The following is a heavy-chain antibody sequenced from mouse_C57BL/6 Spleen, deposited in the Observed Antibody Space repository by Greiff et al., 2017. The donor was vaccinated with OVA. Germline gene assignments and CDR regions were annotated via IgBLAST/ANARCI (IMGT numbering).Heavy chain of an antibody. CDR3: ARVGNWDGYFDG. CDR1: GFTFSDYY. J-gene: IGHJ1*03. D-gene: IGHD4-1*01. Sequence: EVQRVESEGGLVQPGSSLKLSCTASGFTFSDYYMAWVRQVPEKGLEWVANINYDGSSTYYLDSLKSRFIISSDNAKNILYLQMSSLKSEDTATYYCARVGNWDGYFDGWGTGTTVTVSS. CDR2: INYDGSST. V-gene: IGHV5-16*01.